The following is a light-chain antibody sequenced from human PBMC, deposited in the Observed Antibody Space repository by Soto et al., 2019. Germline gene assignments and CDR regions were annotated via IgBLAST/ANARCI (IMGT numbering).Light chain of an antibody. V-gene: IGLV1-40*01. CDR1: SSNIGAGSD. Sequence: QSVLTQPPSISGAPGQRVTISCTGSSSNIGAGSDVHWYHQLPGTAPKLLIYGNTNRPSGVPDRFSGSKSGTSASLAIAGLQTEDEGDYFCCSYVGVSYVFGTGTKVTVL. J-gene: IGLJ1*01. CDR3: CSYVGVSYV. CDR2: GNT.